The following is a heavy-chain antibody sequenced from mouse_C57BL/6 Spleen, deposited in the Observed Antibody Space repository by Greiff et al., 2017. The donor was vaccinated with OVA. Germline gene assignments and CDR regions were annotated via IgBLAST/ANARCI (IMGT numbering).Heavy chain of an antibody. Sequence: VQLQQSGPELVKPGDSVKISCKASGYSFTGYFMNWVMQSHGKSLEWIGRINPYNGDTFYNQKFKGKATLTVDKSSSTANMELRSLTSEDSAVYYCARIYDSYYYFDYWGKGTTLTVSS. D-gene: IGHD2-3*01. V-gene: IGHV1-20*01. CDR2: INPYNGDT. J-gene: IGHJ2*01. CDR1: GYSFTGYF. CDR3: ARIYDSYYYFDY.